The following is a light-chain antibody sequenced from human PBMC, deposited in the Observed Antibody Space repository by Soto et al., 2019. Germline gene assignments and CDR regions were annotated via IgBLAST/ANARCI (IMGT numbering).Light chain of an antibody. J-gene: IGKJ4*01. CDR3: QQRTSWPT. V-gene: IGKV3-11*01. CDR1: QSVTSS. Sequence: EIVLTQSPATLSLSPGDRATLSCRASQSVTSSLAWFQQKPGQAPRLLIYDVSRRLTAIPARFSGSGSGTDFTLTISSLEPEDFAVYYCQQRTSWPTFGGGTKVEIK. CDR2: DVS.